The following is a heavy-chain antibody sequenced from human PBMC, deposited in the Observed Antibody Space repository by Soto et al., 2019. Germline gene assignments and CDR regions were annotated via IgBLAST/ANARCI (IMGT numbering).Heavy chain of an antibody. J-gene: IGHJ3*02. CDR2: IKFDASTT. D-gene: IGHD1-1*01. CDR3: ARGFPGHYGFDM. V-gene: IGHV3-74*01. Sequence: EVQLVESGGGLVQPGGSLRLSCEASEITFTDYWMHWVRQAPGKGLEWVSRIKFDASTTNNADSVKGRFTISRDNAKNTLYLQMNSLRVEDTAVYYCARGFPGHYGFDMWGQGTMVTVSS. CDR1: EITFTDYW.